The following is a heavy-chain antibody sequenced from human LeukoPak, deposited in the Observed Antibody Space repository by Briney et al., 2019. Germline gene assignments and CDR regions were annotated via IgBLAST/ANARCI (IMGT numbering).Heavy chain of an antibody. CDR3: ARTQQLVHHGRPYFDY. V-gene: IGHV3-23*01. J-gene: IGHJ4*02. D-gene: IGHD6-13*01. CDR1: GFTFSSYA. Sequence: PGGSLRLSCAASGFTFSSYAMSWVRQAPGKGLEWVSAISGSGGSTYYADSVKGRFTISRDNSKNALYLQMNSLRAEDTAVYYCARTQQLVHHGRPYFDYWGQGTLVTVSS. CDR2: ISGSGGST.